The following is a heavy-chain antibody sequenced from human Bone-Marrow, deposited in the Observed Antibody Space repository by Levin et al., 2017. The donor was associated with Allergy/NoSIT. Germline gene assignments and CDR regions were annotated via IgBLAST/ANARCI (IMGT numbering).Heavy chain of an antibody. CDR2: VSMDGNKK. CDR3: AKGSSTSGYFDS. D-gene: IGHD2-2*01. V-gene: IGHV3-30*18. CDR1: GFTFSSYA. J-gene: IGHJ4*02. Sequence: GESLKISCAASGFTFSSYAMHWVRQGPGKGLEWVAVVSMDGNKKHFADSVKGRFTISRDNSKNTLSLQMNSLRPEDTSVYYCAKGSSTSGYFDSWGQGTLVTVSS.